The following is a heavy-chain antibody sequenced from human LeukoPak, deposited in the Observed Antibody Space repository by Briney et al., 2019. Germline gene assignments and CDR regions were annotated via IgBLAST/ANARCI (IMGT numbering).Heavy chain of an antibody. CDR1: GGSISSYY. CDR2: IYYSGST. J-gene: IGHJ4*02. Sequence: SETLSLTCTVSGGSISSYYWSWIRQPPGKGLEWIGYIYYSGSTNYNPSLKSRVTISVDTSKNQFSLKLSSVTAADTAVYYCARGSNYDYVWGSYRSGYFDYWGQGTLVTVSS. CDR3: ARGSNYDYVWGSYRSGYFDY. D-gene: IGHD3-16*02. V-gene: IGHV4-59*12.